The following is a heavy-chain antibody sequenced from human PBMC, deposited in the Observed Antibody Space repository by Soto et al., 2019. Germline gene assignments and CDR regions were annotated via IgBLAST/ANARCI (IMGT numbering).Heavy chain of an antibody. J-gene: IGHJ6*02. CDR2: IIPIFGTA. CDR1: GGTFSSYA. V-gene: IGHV1-69*06. CDR3: ARARPFLEWVERDYYYGMDV. Sequence: QVQLVQSGAEVKKPGSSVKVSCKASGGTFSSYAISWVRQAPGQGLEWMGGIIPIFGTANYAQKFHGRVTIAAHKSTSKSTMELSNLRSEAMAVYYCARARPFLEWVERDYYYGMDVWGQGTTVTVSS. D-gene: IGHD3-3*02.